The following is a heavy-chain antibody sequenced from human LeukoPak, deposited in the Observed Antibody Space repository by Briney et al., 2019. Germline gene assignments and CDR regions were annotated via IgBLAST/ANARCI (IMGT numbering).Heavy chain of an antibody. Sequence: SETLSLTCTVSGGSISSSSYYWGWIRQPPGKGLEWIGSIYYSGSTYYNPSLKSRVTISVDTSKNQFSLKLSSVTAADTAVYYCARSEPSRSGWFDYWGQGTLVTVSS. CDR3: ARSEPSRSGWFDY. CDR1: GGSISSSSYY. J-gene: IGHJ4*02. V-gene: IGHV4-39*07. D-gene: IGHD6-19*01. CDR2: IYYSGST.